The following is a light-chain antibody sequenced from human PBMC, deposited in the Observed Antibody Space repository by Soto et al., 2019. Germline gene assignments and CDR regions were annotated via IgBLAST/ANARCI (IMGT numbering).Light chain of an antibody. V-gene: IGKV3-20*01. J-gene: IGKJ4*01. CDR2: GVS. CDR1: QSVSSIY. Sequence: IVLALSPGTLFLSPGERATLSYSASQSVSSIYFAWYQQKRGQAPRLLIYGVSSRATGIPDRFSGSGSGTDFTLTISRLEPEDFAVYYCQQYGSSPLTFGGGTKVDIK. CDR3: QQYGSSPLT.